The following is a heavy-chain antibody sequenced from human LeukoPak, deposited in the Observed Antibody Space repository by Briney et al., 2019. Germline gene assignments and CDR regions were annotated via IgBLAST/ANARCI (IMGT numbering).Heavy chain of an antibody. Sequence: SETLSLTCTVSGGSISSGSYYWSWIRQPAGKGLEWIGRIYTSGSTNYNPSLKSRVTISVDTSKNQFSLKLSSVTAADTAVYYCARPKGDSSSSSAFDIWGQGTMVTVSS. CDR2: IYTSGST. V-gene: IGHV4-61*02. CDR1: GGSISSGSYY. CDR3: ARPKGDSSSSSAFDI. J-gene: IGHJ3*02. D-gene: IGHD6-6*01.